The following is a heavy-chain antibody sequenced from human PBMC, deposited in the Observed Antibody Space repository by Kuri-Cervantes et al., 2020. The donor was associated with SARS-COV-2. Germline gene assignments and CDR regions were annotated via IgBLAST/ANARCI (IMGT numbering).Heavy chain of an antibody. CDR3: AKDMYYDSSGFYDAFDI. D-gene: IGHD3-22*01. V-gene: IGHV3-30*02. J-gene: IGHJ3*02. CDR1: GFTFSSYG. CDR2: IRYDGSNK. Sequence: GGSLRLSCAASGFTFSSYGVHWVRQAPGKGLEWVAFIRYDGSNKYYADSVKGRFTISRDNSKNTLYLQMNSLRAEDTAVYYCAKDMYYDSSGFYDAFDIWGQGTRGTVSS.